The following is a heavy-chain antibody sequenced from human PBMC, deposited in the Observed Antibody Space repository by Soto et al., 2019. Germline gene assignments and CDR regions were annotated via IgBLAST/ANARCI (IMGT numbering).Heavy chain of an antibody. V-gene: IGHV1-69*08. J-gene: IGHJ4*02. Sequence: QVQLVQSGAEVKKPGSSVKVSCKASGGTFSSYTISWVRQAPGQGLEWMGRIIPILGIANYAQKFQGRVTITADKSTSTAYRELSSLRSEDTAVYYCARDQGYCSSTSCYYFDYWGQGTLVTVSS. D-gene: IGHD2-2*01. CDR2: IIPILGIA. CDR1: GGTFSSYT. CDR3: ARDQGYCSSTSCYYFDY.